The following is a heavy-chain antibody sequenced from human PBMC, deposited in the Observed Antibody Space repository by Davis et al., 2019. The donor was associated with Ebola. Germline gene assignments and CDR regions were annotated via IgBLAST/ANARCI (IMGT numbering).Heavy chain of an antibody. D-gene: IGHD1-26*01. CDR2: IKQDGSEK. V-gene: IGHV3-7*01. J-gene: IGHJ6*02. Sequence: GESLKISCAASGFTFSSYWMSWVRQAPGTGLEWVANIKQDGSEKYYVDSVKGRFTISRDNAKNSLYLQMNSLRAEDTAVYYCARGGSGVGTFWYGMDVWGQGTTVTVSS. CDR1: GFTFSSYW. CDR3: ARGGSGVGTFWYGMDV.